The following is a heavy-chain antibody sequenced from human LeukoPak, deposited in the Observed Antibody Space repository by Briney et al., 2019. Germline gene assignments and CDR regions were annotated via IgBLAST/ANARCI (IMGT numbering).Heavy chain of an antibody. V-gene: IGHV4-39*07. CDR3: ARGTNYDILTGYYGAPLFDY. CDR2: IYYTGST. Sequence: SETLSLTCTVSGGSINSNTYYWGWIRQPPGKGLEWIGTIYYTGSTYYNPSLKSRVTISVDTSKNQFSLKLSSVTAADTAVYYCARGTNYDILTGYYGAPLFDYWGQGTLVTVSS. D-gene: IGHD3-9*01. J-gene: IGHJ4*02. CDR1: GGSINSNTYY.